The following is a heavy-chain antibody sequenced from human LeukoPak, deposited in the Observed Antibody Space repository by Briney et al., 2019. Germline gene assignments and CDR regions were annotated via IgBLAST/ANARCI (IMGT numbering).Heavy chain of an antibody. CDR2: ISSSSSYI. J-gene: IGHJ3*02. CDR3: ASTSGSYWNDAFDI. D-gene: IGHD1-26*01. V-gene: IGHV3-21*01. Sequence: GGSLRLSCAASGFTFSSYSMNWVRQAPGKGLEWVSSISSSSSYIYYADSVKGRFTISRDNAKNSLYLQMNSLRAEDTAVYYCASTSGSYWNDAFDIWGQGTMVTVSS. CDR1: GFTFSSYS.